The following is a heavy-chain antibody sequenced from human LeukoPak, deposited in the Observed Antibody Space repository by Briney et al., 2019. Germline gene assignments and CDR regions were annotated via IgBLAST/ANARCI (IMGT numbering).Heavy chain of an antibody. CDR1: GFTFRDYW. J-gene: IGHJ4*02. CDR3: ARRNLFDY. Sequence: GVSLRLSCVASGFTFRDYWMTWVRQARGKGLECVANIKYDGSDKYYVDSVKGRFTISRDNAKNSVYLQMNSLRVEDTAVYYCARRNLFDYWGQGTVVTVSS. CDR2: IKYDGSDK. D-gene: IGHD1-14*01. V-gene: IGHV3-7*01.